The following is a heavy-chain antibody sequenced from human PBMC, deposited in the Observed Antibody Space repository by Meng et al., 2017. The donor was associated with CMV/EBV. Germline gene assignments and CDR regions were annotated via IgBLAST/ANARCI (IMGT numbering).Heavy chain of an antibody. CDR1: GFTFSSYA. CDR2: ISYDGSNK. D-gene: IGHD2-2*01. V-gene: IGHV3-30*04. J-gene: IGHJ6*02. CDR3: ARGLGYCSSTSCPEYYYYGMDV. Sequence: GGSLKISCAASGFTFSSYAMHWVRQAPGKGLEWVAVISYDGSNKYYADSVKGRFTISRDNSKNTLYLQMNSLRAEDTAVYYCARGLGYCSSTSCPEYYYYGMDVWGQGTTVTVSS.